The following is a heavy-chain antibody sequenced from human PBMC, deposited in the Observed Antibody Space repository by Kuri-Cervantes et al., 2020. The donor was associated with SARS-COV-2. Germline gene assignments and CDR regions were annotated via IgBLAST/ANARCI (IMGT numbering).Heavy chain of an antibody. CDR2: IYYGGST. CDR3: ACLSSGYNDVFDL. V-gene: IGHV4-39*01. Sequence: GSLRLSCTVSGGSISSTSSYWGWIRQPPGKGLECIGTIYYGGSTYYNPSLKSRITISVDTSKNQFSLKLSSVTAADTAVYYCACLSSGYNDVFDLWGQGMLVTVSS. J-gene: IGHJ4*02. CDR1: GGSISSTSSY. D-gene: IGHD3-22*01.